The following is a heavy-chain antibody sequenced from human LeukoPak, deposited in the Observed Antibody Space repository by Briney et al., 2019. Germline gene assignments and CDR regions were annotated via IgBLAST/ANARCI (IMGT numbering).Heavy chain of an antibody. CDR3: ARFPNLSSSWLS. CDR1: GFTFSSYA. CDR2: ISGSGGST. D-gene: IGHD6-13*01. Sequence: PGGSLRLSCAASGFTFSSYAMSWVRQAPGKGLEWVSAISGSGGSTYYADSVKGRFTISRDSSKNTLYLQMNSLRAEDTAVYYCARFPNLSSSWLSWGQGTLVTVSS. J-gene: IGHJ4*02. V-gene: IGHV3-23*01.